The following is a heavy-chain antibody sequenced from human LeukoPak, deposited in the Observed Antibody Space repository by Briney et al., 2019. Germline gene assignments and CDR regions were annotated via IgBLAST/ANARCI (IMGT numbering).Heavy chain of an antibody. V-gene: IGHV1-2*02. Sequence: GASVKVSCKASGYTFTGYYMHWVRQAPGQGLEWMGWINPKSGGTNYAQKFQGRVTMTRGTSISTAYMELSRLRSDDTAVYYCARSPTYYYDSSGYYLYWGQGTLVTVSS. J-gene: IGHJ4*02. CDR2: INPKSGGT. CDR1: GYTFTGYY. D-gene: IGHD3-22*01. CDR3: ARSPTYYYDSSGYYLY.